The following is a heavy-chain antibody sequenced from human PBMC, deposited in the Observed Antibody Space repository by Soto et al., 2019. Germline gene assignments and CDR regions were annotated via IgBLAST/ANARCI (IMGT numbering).Heavy chain of an antibody. CDR1: GFNFSAYG. Sequence: QVQLVESGGGVVQPGRSLRLSCAASGFNFSAYGMHWVRQAPGTGLELVALSSFDASKKYYADSVKGRFTISRDTSRNTLYLQMNSLRVEDTAVYYCRVGVADWGQGTRVTVSS. D-gene: IGHD1-26*01. J-gene: IGHJ4*02. CDR2: SSFDASKK. V-gene: IGHV3-30*03. CDR3: RVGVAD.